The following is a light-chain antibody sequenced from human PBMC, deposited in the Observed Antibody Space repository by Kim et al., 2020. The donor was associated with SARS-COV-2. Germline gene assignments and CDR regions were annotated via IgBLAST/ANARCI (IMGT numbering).Light chain of an antibody. J-gene: IGLJ1*01. V-gene: IGLV3-1*01. Sequence: SYELTQPPSVSVSPGQTASITCSGDKLGDKYACWYQQKPGQSPVLVIYQDSKRPSGIPERFSGSNSGNTANLTISGTQAMDEADYYCQAWDSSTAVFGTGTKVTVL. CDR2: QDS. CDR3: QAWDSSTAV. CDR1: KLGDKY.